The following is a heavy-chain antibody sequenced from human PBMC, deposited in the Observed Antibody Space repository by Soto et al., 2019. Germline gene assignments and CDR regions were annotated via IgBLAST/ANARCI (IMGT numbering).Heavy chain of an antibody. Sequence: QVQLVQSGAEEKRPGASVKVSCKASGYTFTNHPVHWVRQAPGQRPEWMGWINGGNGNTKYSQNFQGRVTITRDTSASIVYMELSSLRSEDTAVYYCARWERNLDYWGQGTLVTVSS. J-gene: IGHJ4*02. CDR2: INGGNGNT. D-gene: IGHD1-26*01. CDR3: ARWERNLDY. V-gene: IGHV1-3*05. CDR1: GYTFTNHP.